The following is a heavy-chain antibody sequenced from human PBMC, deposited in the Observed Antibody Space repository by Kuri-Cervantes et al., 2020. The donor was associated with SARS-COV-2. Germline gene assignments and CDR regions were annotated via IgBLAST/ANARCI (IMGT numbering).Heavy chain of an antibody. CDR2: ISYDGSNK. Sequence: GGSLRLSCAASGFTFDDYAMHWVRQAPGKGLEWVAVISYDGSNKYYADSVKGRFTISRDNSKNTLYLQMNSLRAEDTAVYYCARDGDDPTGERAFDIWGQGTRVTVSS. CDR3: ARDGDDPTGERAFDI. J-gene: IGHJ3*02. CDR1: GFTFDDYA. V-gene: IGHV3-30*04. D-gene: IGHD7-27*01.